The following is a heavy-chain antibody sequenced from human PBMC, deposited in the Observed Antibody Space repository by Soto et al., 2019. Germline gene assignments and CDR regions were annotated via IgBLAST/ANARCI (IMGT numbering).Heavy chain of an antibody. Sequence: QVQLQQWGAGLLKPSETLSLTCAVYGGSFSGYYWSWIRQPPGKGPEWIGEINHSGSTNYNPSLKSRVTISVDTSKNQVSLKLSSVTAADTAVYYCARVYSRGHYFDYWGQGTLVTVSS. D-gene: IGHD5-12*01. CDR3: ARVYSRGHYFDY. CDR1: GGSFSGYY. J-gene: IGHJ4*02. V-gene: IGHV4-34*01. CDR2: INHSGST.